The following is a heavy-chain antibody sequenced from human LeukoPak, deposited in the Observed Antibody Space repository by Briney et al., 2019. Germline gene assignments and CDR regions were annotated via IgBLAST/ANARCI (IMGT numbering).Heavy chain of an antibody. D-gene: IGHD3-22*01. V-gene: IGHV4-59*01. CDR3: ARAFRHDSSGYYIDY. CDR1: GGSISSYY. CDR2: IYYSGST. Sequence: SETLSLTCTVSGGSISSYYWSWIRQPPGKGLEWIGYIYYSGSTNYNPSLKSRVTISVDTSKNQFSLKLSSVTAADTAVYYCARAFRHDSSGYYIDYWGQGTLVTVSS. J-gene: IGHJ4*02.